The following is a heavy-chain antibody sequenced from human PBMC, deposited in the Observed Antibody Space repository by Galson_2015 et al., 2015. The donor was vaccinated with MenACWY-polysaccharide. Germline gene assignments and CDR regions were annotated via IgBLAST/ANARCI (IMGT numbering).Heavy chain of an antibody. V-gene: IGHV3-33*01. CDR1: RFTFRNYG. CDR2: IWYDGSNK. D-gene: IGHD4-23*01. Sequence: SLRLSCEASRFTFRNYGMHWVRQAPGKGLEWVAIIWYDGSNKYYADSVKGRFTISRDNSKNMLFLQVNSLRVEDTAVYYCARGGGTSEWYFDLWGRGTLVTVSS. CDR3: ARGGGTSEWYFDL. J-gene: IGHJ2*01.